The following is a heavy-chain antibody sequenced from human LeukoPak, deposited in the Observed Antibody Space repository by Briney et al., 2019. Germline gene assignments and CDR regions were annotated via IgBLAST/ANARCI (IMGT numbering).Heavy chain of an antibody. CDR1: GFSFSDYG. CDR2: IWSDGSNK. D-gene: IGHD3-10*01. V-gene: IGHV3-33*01. J-gene: IGHJ4*02. CDR3: VRASGSFDY. Sequence: GGSLRLSCAASGFSFSDYGIHWVRQAPGKGLEWVAVIWSDGSNKYYADFVKGRFTISRENYKHTLYLRMNSLRVEDTAVYYCVRASGSFDYWGQGTLVTVSS.